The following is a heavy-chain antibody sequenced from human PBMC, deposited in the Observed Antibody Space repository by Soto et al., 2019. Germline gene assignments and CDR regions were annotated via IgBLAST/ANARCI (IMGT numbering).Heavy chain of an antibody. Sequence: LSLTCAVYGGSFSGYYWSWIRQPPGKGLEWIGEINHSGSTNYNPSLKSRVTISVDTSKNQFSLKLSSVTAADTAVYYCARGQRRYYYGFLDYWGQGTLVTVS. J-gene: IGHJ4*02. CDR2: INHSGST. V-gene: IGHV4-34*01. CDR3: ARGQRRYYYGFLDY. D-gene: IGHD3-10*01. CDR1: GGSFSGYY.